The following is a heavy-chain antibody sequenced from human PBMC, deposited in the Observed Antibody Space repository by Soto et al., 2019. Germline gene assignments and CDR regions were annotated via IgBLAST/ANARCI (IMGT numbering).Heavy chain of an antibody. Sequence: QVQLVESGGGLVRPGGSLTLSCAASGFAFSDYDMTWFRQAPGKGLEWVSNISSTSAYTDYADSVKGRFTISRDDAMSTLFLQMSSLRDEETAVYFCASDPSRRAPPVFWGRGTRVTVSS. CDR2: ISSTSAYT. D-gene: IGHD6-6*01. V-gene: IGHV3-11*05. CDR1: GFAFSDYD. CDR3: ASDPSRRAPPVF. J-gene: IGHJ4*02.